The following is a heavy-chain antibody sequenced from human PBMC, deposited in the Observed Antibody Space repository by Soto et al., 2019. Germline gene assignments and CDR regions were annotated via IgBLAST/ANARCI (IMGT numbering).Heavy chain of an antibody. CDR3: ARLLRDIVFVPAAGRFDP. J-gene: IGHJ5*02. D-gene: IGHD2-2*01. Sequence: QVQLQESGPGLVKPSGTLSLTCAVSGGSISSSNWWSWVRQPPGKGLEWIGEIYHSGSTNYNPSLKSRVTISVDKSKNQFSLKLSSVTAADTAVYYCARLLRDIVFVPAAGRFDPWGQGTLVTVSS. CDR1: GGSISSSNW. CDR2: IYHSGST. V-gene: IGHV4-4*02.